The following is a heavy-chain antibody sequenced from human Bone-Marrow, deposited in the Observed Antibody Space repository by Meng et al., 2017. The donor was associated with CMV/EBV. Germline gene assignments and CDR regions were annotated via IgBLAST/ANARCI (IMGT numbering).Heavy chain of an antibody. Sequence: GESLKISCAASGFTFSDYYMGWIRQAPGKGLEWVSHMSSSGSTMSYADSVRGRFTISRDNAKNALYLQMNSLRADDTAVYYCARDSCSSTSCYDSWEQGTQVTVSS. J-gene: IGHJ4*02. D-gene: IGHD2-2*01. V-gene: IGHV3-11*04. CDR2: MSSSGSTM. CDR3: ARDSCSSTSCYDS. CDR1: GFTFSDYY.